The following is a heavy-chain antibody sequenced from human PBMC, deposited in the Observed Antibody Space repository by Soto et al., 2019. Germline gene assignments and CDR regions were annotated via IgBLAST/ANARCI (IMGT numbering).Heavy chain of an antibody. J-gene: IGHJ3*02. CDR2: IYSSGST. V-gene: IGHV3-53*04. Sequence: EVQLVESGGGLVQPGGSLRLSCAASGFNVSTNYMSWVRQAPGKGLEWVSVIYSSGSTYYGDSVKGRFTISRQNSKNTVYLQMNSLRAEDTAVYYCARDLYASANYLWALDIWGQGTMVTVSS. CDR1: GFNVSTNY. D-gene: IGHD3-10*01. CDR3: ARDLYASANYLWALDI.